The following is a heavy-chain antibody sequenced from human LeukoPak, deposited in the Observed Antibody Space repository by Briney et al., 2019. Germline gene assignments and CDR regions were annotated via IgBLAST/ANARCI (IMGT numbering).Heavy chain of an antibody. CDR3: ARGEQQLVPGWTYYYYGMDV. D-gene: IGHD6-13*01. Sequence: SETLSLTCAVYGGSFSGYYWSWIRQPPGKGLEWIGEINHSGSTNYNPSLKSRVTISVDTSKNQFSLKLSSVTAADTAVYYCARGEQQLVPGWTYYYYGMDVGGQGNTVTVSS. CDR1: GGSFSGYY. CDR2: INHSGST. V-gene: IGHV4-34*01. J-gene: IGHJ6*02.